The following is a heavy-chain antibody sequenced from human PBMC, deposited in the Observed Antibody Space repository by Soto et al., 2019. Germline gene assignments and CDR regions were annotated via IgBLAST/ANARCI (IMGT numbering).Heavy chain of an antibody. CDR2: IYYSGTT. J-gene: IGHJ5*02. Sequence: SETLSLTCTVSGGSVSSGSYYWSWIRQPPGKGLEWIGNIYYSGTTNYNPSLKSRVTISVDTSKNQFSLKLSSVTAADTAVYYCAVRVGATSIWFDPWGQGTLVTVSS. CDR3: AVRVGATSIWFDP. V-gene: IGHV4-61*01. CDR1: GGSVSSGSYY. D-gene: IGHD1-26*01.